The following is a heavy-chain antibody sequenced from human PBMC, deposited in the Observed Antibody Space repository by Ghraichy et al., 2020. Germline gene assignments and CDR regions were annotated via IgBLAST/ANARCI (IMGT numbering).Heavy chain of an antibody. J-gene: IGHJ6*03. V-gene: IGHV4-34*01. CDR3: ARWGRDYDILTGTNPYYYMDV. Sequence: SETLSLTCAVYGGSFSGYYWSWIRQPPGKGLEWIGEINHSGSTNYNPSLKSRVTISVDTSKNHFSLKLSSVTAADTAVYYCARWGRDYDILTGTNPYYYMDVWGKGTTVTVSS. CDR1: GGSFSGYY. CDR2: INHSGST. D-gene: IGHD3-9*01.